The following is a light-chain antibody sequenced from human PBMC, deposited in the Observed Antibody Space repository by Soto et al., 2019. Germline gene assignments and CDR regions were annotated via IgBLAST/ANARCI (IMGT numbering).Light chain of an antibody. CDR3: SSYTSSSIPFV. Sequence: QSALTQPASVSGSPGQSITISCTGTSSDIGVYNYVSWYQQHPGKAPKLVICEVSNRPSGVSNRFSGSKSGNTASLTISGLQAEDEADYYCSSYTSSSIPFVFGTGTKVTVL. J-gene: IGLJ1*01. CDR1: SSDIGVYNY. CDR2: EVS. V-gene: IGLV2-14*01.